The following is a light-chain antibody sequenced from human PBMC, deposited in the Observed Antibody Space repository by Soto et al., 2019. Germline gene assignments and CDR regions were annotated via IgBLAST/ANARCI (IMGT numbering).Light chain of an antibody. CDR3: SSQTTRNTWV. CDR2: EVS. J-gene: IGLJ3*02. CDR1: SSDIGGYKY. Sequence: QSALTQPASVSGSPGQSITISCTGTSSDIGGYKYVSWYQQYPGKAPKLMIYEVSNRPSGVSNRFSGSKSGNTASLTISGLQAEDEADYYCSSQTTRNTWVFGGGTKLTVL. V-gene: IGLV2-14*01.